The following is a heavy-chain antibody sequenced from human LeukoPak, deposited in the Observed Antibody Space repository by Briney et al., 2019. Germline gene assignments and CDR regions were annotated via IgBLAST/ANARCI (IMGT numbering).Heavy chain of an antibody. V-gene: IGHV1-2*02. CDR3: ARDPRPQWIYVDY. J-gene: IGHJ4*02. Sequence: ASVKVSCKASGYTFTDYYIHWVRQAPGHGLEWMGWINPNSGGTNYAQKFQGRVTMTRDTSISTAYMELSRLRSDDTAVYYCARDPRPQWIYVDYWGQGTLVTVSS. D-gene: IGHD5-12*01. CDR1: GYTFTDYY. CDR2: INPNSGGT.